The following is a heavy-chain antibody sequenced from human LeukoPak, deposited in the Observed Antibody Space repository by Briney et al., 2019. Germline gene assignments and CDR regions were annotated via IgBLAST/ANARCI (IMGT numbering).Heavy chain of an antibody. CDR1: GFTFSRYA. CDR2: ISVSGGST. Sequence: GGSLRLSCAASGFTFSRYAMSWVRQAQGRGLEWVSAISVSGGSTYYADSVKGRFTISRDNSKNTLYLQMNSLRAEDTAVYYCAKDARYGFDYWGQGTLVTVSS. V-gene: IGHV3-23*01. CDR3: AKDARYGFDY. J-gene: IGHJ4*02. D-gene: IGHD1-1*01.